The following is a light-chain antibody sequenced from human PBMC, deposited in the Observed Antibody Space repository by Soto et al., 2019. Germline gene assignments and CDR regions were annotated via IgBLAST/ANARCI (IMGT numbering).Light chain of an antibody. CDR3: QQRSNWPPST. Sequence: EIVLTQSPATLSLSPGERATLSCRASQSVSNYLAWYQQKPGQAPRLLIYDASNRATGIPARFNGSGSGTDFTLTISSLEPEDFAVYYCQQRSNWPPSTFGQGTRVEIK. J-gene: IGKJ5*01. CDR1: QSVSNY. CDR2: DAS. V-gene: IGKV3-11*01.